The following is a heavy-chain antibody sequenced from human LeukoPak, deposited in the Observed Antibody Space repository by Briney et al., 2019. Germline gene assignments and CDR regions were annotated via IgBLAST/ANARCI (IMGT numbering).Heavy chain of an antibody. J-gene: IGHJ3*02. CDR3: AREDDSSGYYYVGAFDI. Sequence: SETLSLTCTVSGDSISTSNSYWGWIRQPPGKGLEWIGSIHYSGSTSYNPSLKSRVTISVDKSKNQFSLKLSSVTAADTAVYYCAREDDSSGYYYVGAFDIWGQGTMVTVSS. V-gene: IGHV4-39*07. D-gene: IGHD3-22*01. CDR1: GDSISTSNSY. CDR2: IHYSGST.